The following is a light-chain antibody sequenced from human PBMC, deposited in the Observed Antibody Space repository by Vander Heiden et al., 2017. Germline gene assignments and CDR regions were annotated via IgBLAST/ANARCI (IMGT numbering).Light chain of an antibody. CDR2: GAS. J-gene: IGKJ3*01. V-gene: IGKV3-15*01. Sequence: EIVMTQSPATLSVSPGERATLSCRASQRVSSTLAWYQQKPGPAPRLLIYGASTRATGIPARFSGSGSGTEFTLTISSLQSEDFAVYYCQQYNNWPLTFGPGTKVDIK. CDR3: QQYNNWPLT. CDR1: QRVSST.